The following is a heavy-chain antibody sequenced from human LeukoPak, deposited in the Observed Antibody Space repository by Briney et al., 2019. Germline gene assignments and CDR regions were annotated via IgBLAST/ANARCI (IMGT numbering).Heavy chain of an antibody. CDR1: GVTFSSYW. J-gene: IGHJ4*02. CDR3: ARDGAFRIYDY. CDR2: IKQDGNEK. Sequence: GGSLRLSCAASGVTFSSYWMTWVRQAPGKGLEWVASIKQDGNEKYYVDSVKGRFTISRDNARNSLYLQMSSLRADDTAVYYCARDGAFRIYDYWGQGTLVTVSS. V-gene: IGHV3-7*01. D-gene: IGHD3-3*02.